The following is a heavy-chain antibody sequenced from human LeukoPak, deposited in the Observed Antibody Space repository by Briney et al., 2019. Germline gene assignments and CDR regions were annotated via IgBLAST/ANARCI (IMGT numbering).Heavy chain of an antibody. CDR3: ATLSGDRVGATPGDY. Sequence: ASVKVSCKVSGCTLTELSMHWVRQAPGKGLEWMGGFDPEDGETIYAQKFQGRVTMTEDTSTDTAYMELSSLRSEDTAVYYCATLSGDRVGATPGDYWGQGTLVTVSS. CDR1: GCTLTELS. D-gene: IGHD1-26*01. V-gene: IGHV1-24*01. J-gene: IGHJ4*02. CDR2: FDPEDGET.